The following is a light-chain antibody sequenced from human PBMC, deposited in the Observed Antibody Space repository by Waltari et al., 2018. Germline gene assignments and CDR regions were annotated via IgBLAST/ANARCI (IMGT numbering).Light chain of an antibody. Sequence: DFKTTQSPFSLSASVGDRVTITCRASQTITNDLTWYQQKPGKAPKLLIYGASTLQSGVPSRFSGSGSGTYFTLTVSSLQPEDFADYYCQQSYSVPWTFGQGTKVEVK. J-gene: IGKJ1*01. CDR2: GAS. V-gene: IGKV1-39*01. CDR1: QTITND. CDR3: QQSYSVPWT.